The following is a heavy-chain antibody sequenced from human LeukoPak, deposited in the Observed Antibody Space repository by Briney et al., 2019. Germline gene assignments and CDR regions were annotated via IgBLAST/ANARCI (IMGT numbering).Heavy chain of an antibody. V-gene: IGHV3-21*01. J-gene: IGHJ3*01. D-gene: IGHD1-7*01. CDR2: ISGSGSDI. Sequence: GGSLRLSCAASGFTFSTFSMNWVRQTPGKGLECVSAISGSGSDIYYADSVKGRFTISRDNPKRSLYLQMNSLRAEDTAVYYCARRTFPNDAFDVWGQGRVVTVSS. CDR3: ARRTFPNDAFDV. CDR1: GFTFSTFS.